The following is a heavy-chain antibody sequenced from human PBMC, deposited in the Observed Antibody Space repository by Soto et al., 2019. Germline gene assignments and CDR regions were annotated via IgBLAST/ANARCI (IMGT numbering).Heavy chain of an antibody. V-gene: IGHV4-59*01. Sequence: SETLSLTCTVSGGSISSYYWSWIRQPPGKGLEWIGYIYYSGSTNYNPSLKSRVTISVDTSKNQFSLKLSSVTAADPAVYYCARDQRIAAAGRGVFDAFDIWGQGTMVTVSS. J-gene: IGHJ3*02. D-gene: IGHD6-13*01. CDR3: ARDQRIAAAGRGVFDAFDI. CDR2: IYYSGST. CDR1: GGSISSYY.